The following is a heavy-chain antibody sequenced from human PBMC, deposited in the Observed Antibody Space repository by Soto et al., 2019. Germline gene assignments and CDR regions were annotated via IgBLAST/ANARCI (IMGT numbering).Heavy chain of an antibody. D-gene: IGHD3-3*01. J-gene: IGHJ6*02. CDR2: INHSGST. CDR1: GGSFSGYY. V-gene: IGHV4-34*01. Sequence: SETLSLTCAVYGGSFSGYYWSWIRQPPGKGLEWIGEINHSGSTNYNPSLKSRVTISVDTPKNQFSLKLSSVIAADTAVYYCARNGSYYDFWSGYYFGGGMDVWGQGTTVTVSS. CDR3: ARNGSYYDFWSGYYFGGGMDV.